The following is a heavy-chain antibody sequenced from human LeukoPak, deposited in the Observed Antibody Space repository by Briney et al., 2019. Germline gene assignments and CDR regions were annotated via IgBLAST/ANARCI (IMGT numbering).Heavy chain of an antibody. CDR3: ARVLRRGGFLDY. CDR1: GGSFSGYY. V-gene: IGHV4-34*01. CDR2: INHSGST. D-gene: IGHD3-16*01. Sequence: SETLSLTCAVYGGSFSGYYWSWIRQPPGKGLEWIGEINHSGSTNYNPSLKSRVTISVDTSKNQFSLKLSSVTAADTAVYYCARVLRRGGFLDYWGQGTLVTVSS. J-gene: IGHJ4*02.